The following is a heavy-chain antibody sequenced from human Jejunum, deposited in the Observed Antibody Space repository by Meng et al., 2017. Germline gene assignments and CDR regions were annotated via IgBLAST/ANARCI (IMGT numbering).Heavy chain of an antibody. D-gene: IGHD2-15*01. Sequence: GESLKISCAASGFTFSNYWVTWRRQAPGKGLEWVANIKQDGSEKYYVNSVKGRFTISRDNAKNSLYLQMDSLSAEDTAVYYCARVSGYCSGGGSCFAFDRWGQGTLVTVSS. CDR1: GFTFSNYW. CDR3: ARVSGYCSGGGSCFAFDR. J-gene: IGHJ4*02. CDR2: IKQDGSEK. V-gene: IGHV3-7*01.